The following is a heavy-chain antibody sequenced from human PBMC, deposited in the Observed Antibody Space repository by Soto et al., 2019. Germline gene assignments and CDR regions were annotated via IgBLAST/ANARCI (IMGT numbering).Heavy chain of an antibody. V-gene: IGHV3-23*01. CDR2: ISDSGGRT. CDR1: GFTFSTYA. CDR3: ATEMGATQGPFDN. D-gene: IGHD1-26*01. J-gene: IGHJ4*02. Sequence: GGSLRLSCAASGFTFSTYAMTWVRQAPGKGLEWVSSISDSGGRTHYADSVKGRFTISRDNSKNTVYLQMNSLRVEDTAVYYCATEMGATQGPFDNWGQGTLVTVSS.